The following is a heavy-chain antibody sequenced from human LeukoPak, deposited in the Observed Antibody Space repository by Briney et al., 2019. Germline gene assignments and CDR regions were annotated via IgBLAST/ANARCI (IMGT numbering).Heavy chain of an antibody. D-gene: IGHD3-22*01. CDR2: ISWNRGSI. CDR1: GVTFDDYS. J-gene: IGHJ3*02. Sequence: PGGSLRLSCAASGVTFDDYSMHWVRQAPGKGLEWVSGISWNRGSIGYADSVKGDFTIFSVHAKNSLYLQMNSLSAEDTALYYCAKASMIVVVNDALDIWGQGTMVTVSS. CDR3: AKASMIVVVNDALDI. V-gene: IGHV3-9*01.